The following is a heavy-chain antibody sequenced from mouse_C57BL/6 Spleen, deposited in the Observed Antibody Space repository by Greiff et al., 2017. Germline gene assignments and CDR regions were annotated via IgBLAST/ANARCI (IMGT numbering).Heavy chain of an antibody. CDR3: ARSLYYSNGVYYFDY. D-gene: IGHD2-5*01. V-gene: IGHV1-69*01. Sequence: QVQLQQPGAELVMPGASVKLSCKASGYTFTSYWMHWVKQRPGQGLEWIGEIDPSDSYTNYNQKFKGKSTLTVDKSSSTAYMQLSSLTSEDSAVYYCARSLYYSNGVYYFDYWGQGTTLTVSS. J-gene: IGHJ2*01. CDR1: GYTFTSYW. CDR2: IDPSDSYT.